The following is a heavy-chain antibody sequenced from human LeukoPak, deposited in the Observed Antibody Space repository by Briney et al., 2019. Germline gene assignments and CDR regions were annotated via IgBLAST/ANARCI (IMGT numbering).Heavy chain of an antibody. CDR2: ISVHSGKT. Sequence: ASVKVSRKASGYKLTSIDISWVRQAPGQGLEWMGWISVHSGKTHYAQKFQGRVIMTTDTSTTTAYMELRSLRSDDTALYYCARNGSGKAGAFDIWGQGTMVTVSS. CDR3: ARNGSGKAGAFDI. CDR1: GYKLTSID. J-gene: IGHJ3*02. D-gene: IGHD1-26*01. V-gene: IGHV1-18*01.